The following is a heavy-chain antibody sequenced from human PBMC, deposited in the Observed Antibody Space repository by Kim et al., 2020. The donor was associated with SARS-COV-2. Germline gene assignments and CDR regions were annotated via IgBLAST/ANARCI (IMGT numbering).Heavy chain of an antibody. V-gene: IGHV6-1*01. CDR2: TYYRSKWYN. Sequence: SQTLSLTCAISGDSVSSNSAAWNWITQSPSRGLEWLGRTYYRSKWYNDYAVSVKSRITINPDTSKNQFSLQLNSVTPEDTAVYYCARASPDPSIAVAADDYYYYCGMDVWGQGTTVTVSS. CDR1: GDSVSSNSAA. J-gene: IGHJ6*02. D-gene: IGHD6-19*01. CDR3: ARASPDPSIAVAADDYYYYCGMDV.